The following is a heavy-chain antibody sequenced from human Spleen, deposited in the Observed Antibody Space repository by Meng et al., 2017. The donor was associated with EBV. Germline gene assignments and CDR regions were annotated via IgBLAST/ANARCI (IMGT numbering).Heavy chain of an antibody. V-gene: IGHV1-18*01. Sequence: GRVVQAGAEVTKPGASVKVACKASGYTFSDYGFSWVRQAPGQGLEWLGWISANSANTNYAQELHGRVTMTTDTSTSTAYMELRSLRSDDTAVYYCARDSDVLGYFVPFDYWGQGTLVTVSS. CDR3: ARDSDVLGYFVPFDY. CDR2: ISANSANT. D-gene: IGHD3-9*01. CDR1: GYTFSDYG. J-gene: IGHJ4*02.